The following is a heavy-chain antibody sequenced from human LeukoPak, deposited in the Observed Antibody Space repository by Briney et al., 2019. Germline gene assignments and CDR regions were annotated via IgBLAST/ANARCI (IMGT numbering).Heavy chain of an antibody. D-gene: IGHD2-2*01. CDR1: GGSISSGGYS. V-gene: IGHV4-30-2*01. CDR2: IYHSGST. CDR3: AKDRGYCSSTSCHQSLDY. J-gene: IGHJ4*02. Sequence: SETLSLTCAVSGGSISSGGYSWSWIRQPPGKGLEWIGYIYHSGSTYYNPSLKSRVTISVDRSKNQFSLKLSSVTAADTAVYYCAKDRGYCSSTSCHQSLDYWGQGTLVTVSS.